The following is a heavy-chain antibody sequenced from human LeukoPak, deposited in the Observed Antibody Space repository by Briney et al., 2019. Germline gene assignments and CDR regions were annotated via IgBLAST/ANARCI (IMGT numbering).Heavy chain of an antibody. CDR3: ARDGYNYNNWFDP. Sequence: GSSVKVSCKASGGTLSSYAISWVRQAPGQGLEWMGRIIPILGIANYAQKFQGRVTITADKSTSTAYMELSSLRSEDTAVYYCARDGYNYNNWFDPWGQGTLVTVSS. V-gene: IGHV1-69*04. CDR1: GGTLSSYA. CDR2: IIPILGIA. D-gene: IGHD5-12*01. J-gene: IGHJ5*02.